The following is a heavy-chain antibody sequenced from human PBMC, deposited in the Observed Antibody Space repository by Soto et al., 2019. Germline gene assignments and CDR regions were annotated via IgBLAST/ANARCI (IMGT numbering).Heavy chain of an antibody. Sequence: SVKVSCKASGGTFSSYAISWVRQAPGQGLEWMGGIIPIFGTANYAQKFQGRVTITADESTSTAYMELSSLRSEDTAVYYCARGPTLRVYHYYGMDVWGQGTIVTLSS. CDR2: IIPIFGTA. CDR1: GGTFSSYA. J-gene: IGHJ6*02. CDR3: ARGPTLRVYHYYGMDV. V-gene: IGHV1-69*13.